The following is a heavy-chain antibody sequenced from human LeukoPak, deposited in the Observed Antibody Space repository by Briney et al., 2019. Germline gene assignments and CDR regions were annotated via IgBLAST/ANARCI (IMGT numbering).Heavy chain of an antibody. V-gene: IGHV3-11*04. Sequence: LSLTCTVSGGSISAYYWNWIRQSPGKGLEWISYISNDLTTIHYAASVKGRFTISRDNARNSLYLQMDSLRAEDTAVYFCARARGGRTYSETGGYPVFDNWGQGTLVTVSS. J-gene: IGHJ4*02. CDR2: ISNDLTTI. CDR1: GGSISAYY. CDR3: ARARGGRTYSETGGYPVFDN. D-gene: IGHD2-8*02.